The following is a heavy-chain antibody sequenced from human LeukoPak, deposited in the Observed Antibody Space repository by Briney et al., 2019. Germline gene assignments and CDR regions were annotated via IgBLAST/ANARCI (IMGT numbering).Heavy chain of an antibody. CDR3: ARRESSGTWYNWFDP. Sequence: SETLSLTCIVSGGSISSYYWSWIRQPPGKGLEWIGYIYTSGSTNYNPSLKSRVTISVDTSKNQFSLKLTSVTAADTAVYYCARRESSGTWYNWFDPWGQGTLVTVSS. V-gene: IGHV4-4*09. D-gene: IGHD3-10*01. CDR1: GGSISSYY. CDR2: IYTSGST. J-gene: IGHJ5*02.